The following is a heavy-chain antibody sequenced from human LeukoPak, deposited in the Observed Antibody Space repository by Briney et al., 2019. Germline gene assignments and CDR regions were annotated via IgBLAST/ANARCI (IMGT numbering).Heavy chain of an antibody. CDR1: GYTFTSYA. D-gene: IGHD6-19*01. CDR2: INPNSGGT. CDR3: ARDIAVAGTY. V-gene: IGHV1-2*02. J-gene: IGHJ4*02. Sequence: ASVKVSCKASGYTFTSYAMNWVRQAPGQGLEWMGWINPNSGGTNYAQKFQGRVTMTRDTSISTAYMELSRLRSDDTAVYYCARDIAVAGTYWGQGTLVTVSS.